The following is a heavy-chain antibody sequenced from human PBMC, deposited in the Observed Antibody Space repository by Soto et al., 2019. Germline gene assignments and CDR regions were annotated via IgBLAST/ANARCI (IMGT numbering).Heavy chain of an antibody. V-gene: IGHV3-30-3*01. CDR2: MSYGGTTK. CDR1: GFIFSNYV. CDR3: ARQVLWSRYFDY. J-gene: IGHJ4*02. Sequence: QVQLVESGGGVVQPGRSLRLSCAASGFIFSNYVMYWVRQAPGKGLEWVSFMSYGGTTKYYADSVKGRFTISRDNSKNTLYLQMNSLRPEDTAVYYCARQVLWSRYFDYWGQGTLVTVSS. D-gene: IGHD2-15*01.